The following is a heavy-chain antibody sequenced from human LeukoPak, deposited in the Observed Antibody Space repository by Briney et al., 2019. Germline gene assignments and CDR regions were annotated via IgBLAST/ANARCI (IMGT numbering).Heavy chain of an antibody. D-gene: IGHD3-3*01. CDR2: ISDNGGST. CDR1: GFTFSSCA. J-gene: IGHJ3*02. CDR3: AKVLVTIFGVVRYDAFDI. V-gene: IGHV3-23*01. Sequence: GGSLRLSCAASGFTFSSCAMSWVRQAPGKGLEWVSAISDNGGSTFYADSVKGRFTISRDNSKNTLFLQMNSLRAEDTALYYCAKVLVTIFGVVRYDAFDIWGQGTMVTVSS.